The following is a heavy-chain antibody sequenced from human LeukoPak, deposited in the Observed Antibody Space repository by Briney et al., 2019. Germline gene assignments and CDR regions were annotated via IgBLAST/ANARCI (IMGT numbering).Heavy chain of an antibody. CDR1: GGSISSYY. D-gene: IGHD3-10*01. CDR3: ARGGITMVRGVQNWFDP. V-gene: IGHV4-59*01. J-gene: IGHJ5*02. Sequence: SETLSLTCTVSGGSISSYYWSWIRQPPGKGLEWIGYIYYSGSTNYKPSLKSRVTISVDTSKNQFSLKLSSVTAADTAVYYCARGGITMVRGVQNWFDPWGQGTLVTVSS. CDR2: IYYSGST.